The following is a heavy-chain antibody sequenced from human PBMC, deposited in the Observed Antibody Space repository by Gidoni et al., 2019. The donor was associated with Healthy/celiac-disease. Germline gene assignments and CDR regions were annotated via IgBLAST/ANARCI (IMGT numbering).Heavy chain of an antibody. CDR3: TTRMDTAMVTGERADAFDI. D-gene: IGHD5-18*01. V-gene: IGHV3-15*01. J-gene: IGHJ3*02. CDR2: IKSKTDGGTT. CDR1: GFTFSNAW. Sequence: EVQLVESGGGLVKPGGSLRLSCAASGFTFSNAWMSWVRQAPGKGLEWVGRIKSKTDGGTTDYAAPVKGRFTISRDDSKNTLYLQMNSLKTEDTAVYYCTTRMDTAMVTGERADAFDIWGQGTMVTVSS.